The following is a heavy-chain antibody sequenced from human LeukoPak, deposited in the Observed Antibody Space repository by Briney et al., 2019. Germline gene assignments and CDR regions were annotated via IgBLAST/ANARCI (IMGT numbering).Heavy chain of an antibody. CDR2: INPNSGGT. CDR1: GYTFTGYY. D-gene: IGHD2-2*02. Sequence: ASVKVSCKASGYTFTGYYMHWVRQAPGQGLEWMGRINPNSGGTNYAQKFQGRVTMTRDTSISTAYMELSRLRSGDTAVYYCARVGDIVVVPAAIRNTYNWFDPWGQGTLVTVSS. V-gene: IGHV1-2*06. J-gene: IGHJ5*02. CDR3: ARVGDIVVVPAAIRNTYNWFDP.